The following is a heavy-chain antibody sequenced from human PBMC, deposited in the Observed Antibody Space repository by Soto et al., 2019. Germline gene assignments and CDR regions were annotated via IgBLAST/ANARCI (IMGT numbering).Heavy chain of an antibody. V-gene: IGHV1-2*02. CDR2: INPNNGGT. CDR1: GYTFTVYH. CDR3: ARGGDYYYGMDV. J-gene: IGHJ6*02. Sequence: QVQLVQSGAEVMKPGASVKVSCKASGYTFTVYHMYWVRQAPGQGLEWMGWINPNNGGTSYAQKFQDRVTLTRDTSISTAYMELNRLTSDDTDVYYCARGGDYYYGMDVWGQGTTVTVSS. D-gene: IGHD3-16*01.